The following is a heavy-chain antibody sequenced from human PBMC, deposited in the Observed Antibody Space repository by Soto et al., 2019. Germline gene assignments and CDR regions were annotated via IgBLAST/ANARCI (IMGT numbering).Heavy chain of an antibody. Sequence: QVQLVQSGAEVKKPGASVKVSCKASGYTFTSYAMHWVRQAPGQRLEWMGWINAGNGNTKYSQKFQGRVTITRDTSASTAYMELSSLRSEDTAVYYCARDLEWLVVRFGFDYWGQGTLVTVSS. J-gene: IGHJ4*02. CDR2: INAGNGNT. CDR3: ARDLEWLVVRFGFDY. V-gene: IGHV1-3*01. D-gene: IGHD6-19*01. CDR1: GYTFTSYA.